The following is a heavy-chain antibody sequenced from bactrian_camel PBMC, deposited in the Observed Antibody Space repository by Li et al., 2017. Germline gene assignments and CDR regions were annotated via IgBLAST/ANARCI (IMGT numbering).Heavy chain of an antibody. CDR2: INSETLT. V-gene: IGHV3S53*01. D-gene: IGHD2*01. CDR1: GFSYSPN. Sequence: VQLVESGGASVQTGGSLTLSCVASGFSYSPNMAWFRQAPGKEREAIASINSETLTNYADSVKGRFTVSRDNAKTTVYLQMNNTKPDDTAMYYCAAGCRNSVTPTAPDMPACNSLAREPRSPSP. J-gene: IGHJ4*01.